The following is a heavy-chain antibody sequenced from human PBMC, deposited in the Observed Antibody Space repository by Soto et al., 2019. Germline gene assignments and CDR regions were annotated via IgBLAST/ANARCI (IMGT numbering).Heavy chain of an antibody. V-gene: IGHV1-69*13. Sequence: GASVKVSCKASGGTFSRNTISWVRQAPGQGLEWMGGIMPIFGSANYAQKFQGRVTITADENTRTVYMELSRLRSEDTAVYYCAKDKWNYPAPYYFDYWGQGTLVTVS. J-gene: IGHJ4*02. CDR1: GGTFSRNT. CDR3: AKDKWNYPAPYYFDY. CDR2: IMPIFGSA. D-gene: IGHD1-7*01.